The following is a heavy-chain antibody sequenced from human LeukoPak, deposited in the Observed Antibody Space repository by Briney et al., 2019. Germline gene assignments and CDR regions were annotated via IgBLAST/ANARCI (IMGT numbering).Heavy chain of an antibody. CDR3: ARGRLLSD. D-gene: IGHD2-15*01. V-gene: IGHV4-39*07. CDR1: GGSISSSSAY. CDR2: INHSGST. J-gene: IGHJ4*02. Sequence: SETLSLTCTVSGGSISSSSAYWGWIRQPPGKGLEWIGEINHSGSTNYNPSLKSRVTISVDTSKNQFSLKLSSVTAADTAVYYCARGRLLSDWGQGTLVTVSS.